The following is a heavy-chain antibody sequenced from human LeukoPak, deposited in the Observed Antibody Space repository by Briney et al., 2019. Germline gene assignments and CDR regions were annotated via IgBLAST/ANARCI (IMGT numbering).Heavy chain of an antibody. V-gene: IGHV1-24*01. CDR1: EYTLSKLS. D-gene: IGHD3-16*01. Sequence: GASVKVSCKVSEYTLSKLSVLWVRQAPGKGLEWMGGIDPEDGKTVYAQNFQGRVTMTEDTSTDTAYMELSSLRSEDTAVYYCATDSRGGAGGGFDIWGQGTMVTVSS. CDR2: IDPEDGKT. J-gene: IGHJ3*02. CDR3: ATDSRGGAGGGFDI.